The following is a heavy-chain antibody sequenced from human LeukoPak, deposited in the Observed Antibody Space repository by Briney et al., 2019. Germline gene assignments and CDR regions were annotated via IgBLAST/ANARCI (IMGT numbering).Heavy chain of an antibody. CDR2: ISAYNGNT. CDR1: GYTFTTYG. CDR3: ARRVTGAQDDY. J-gene: IGHJ4*02. V-gene: IGHV1-18*01. Sequence: ASVKVSCKASGYTFTTYGITWVRQAPGQGLEWMGWISAYNGNTDYARKLQGRVTMTTDTSTSTAYMELRSLRSDDTAVYYCARRVTGAQDDYWGQGTLVTVSS. D-gene: IGHD1-20*01.